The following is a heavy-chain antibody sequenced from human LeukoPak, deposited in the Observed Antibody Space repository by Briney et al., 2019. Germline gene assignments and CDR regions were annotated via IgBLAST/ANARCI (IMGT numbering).Heavy chain of an antibody. Sequence: PGGSLRLSCEASGFTFSTYWMTWVRQAPGKGLEWVANINQEGSVKSYVDSVKGRFTISRDNAKNSLYLLMNSLRAEDTAVYYCARDREGITMIEAFGYWGQGTLVTVSS. J-gene: IGHJ4*02. CDR1: GFTFSTYW. CDR2: INQEGSVK. V-gene: IGHV3-7*01. CDR3: ARDREGITMIEAFGY. D-gene: IGHD3-22*01.